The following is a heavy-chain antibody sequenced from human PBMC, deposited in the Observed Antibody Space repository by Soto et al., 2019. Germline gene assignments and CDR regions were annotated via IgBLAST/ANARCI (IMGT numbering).Heavy chain of an antibody. CDR3: ARRAAARPGWFDP. D-gene: IGHD6-6*01. V-gene: IGHV5-51*01. Sequence: PGESLKISCKGSGYSFTIYWLGWVRQMPGKGLEWMGIIYPGDSDTRYSPSFQGQVTISADKSISTAYLQWSSLKASDTAMYYCARRAAARPGWFDPWGPGTLVTVSS. J-gene: IGHJ5*02. CDR2: IYPGDSDT. CDR1: GYSFTIYW.